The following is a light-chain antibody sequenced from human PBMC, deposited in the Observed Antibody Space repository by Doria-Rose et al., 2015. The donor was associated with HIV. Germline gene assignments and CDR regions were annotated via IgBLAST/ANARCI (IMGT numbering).Light chain of an antibody. CDR1: QSLLYTSKNY. Sequence: TQSPESLGMSLGERATLNCKSNQSLLYTSKNYLAWYQQKPGQPPKLLIYWASTRQSVVPARFSGSGSGTDFTLTTSSLEAEDVAVYYCQQYYDTPSFGPGTTVDIK. J-gene: IGKJ3*01. CDR2: WAS. CDR3: QQYYDTPS. V-gene: IGKV4-1*01.